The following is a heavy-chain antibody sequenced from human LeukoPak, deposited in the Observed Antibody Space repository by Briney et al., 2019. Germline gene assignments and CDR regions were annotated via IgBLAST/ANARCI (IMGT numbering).Heavy chain of an antibody. CDR2: INTDGSST. D-gene: IGHD1-26*01. V-gene: IGHV3-74*01. Sequence: GGSLSLSCAASGFTFSDYWMHWVRQAPGKGLVWVSRINTDGSSTTYADSVKGRFTISRDNAKNTLYLQMSSLRAEDTAVYYCAREGVGTTYDAFDIWGQGTMVSVSS. J-gene: IGHJ3*02. CDR1: GFTFSDYW. CDR3: AREGVGTTYDAFDI.